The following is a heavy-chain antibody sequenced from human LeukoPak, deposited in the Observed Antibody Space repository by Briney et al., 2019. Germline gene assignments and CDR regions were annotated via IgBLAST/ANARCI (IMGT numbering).Heavy chain of an antibody. V-gene: IGHV3-7*01. CDR1: GFTFSSFW. CDR3: ARIYTGTIFGVVIPHYYYGMDV. CDR2: IKQDGSEK. J-gene: IGHJ6*02. Sequence: GGSLRLSCAASGFTFSSFWMSWVRQVPGKGLEWVAHIKQDGSEKYYVDSVKGRFIISRDNARNSLFLQMNSLRGEDTAVYYCARIYTGTIFGVVIPHYYYGMDVWGQGTTVTVSS. D-gene: IGHD3-3*02.